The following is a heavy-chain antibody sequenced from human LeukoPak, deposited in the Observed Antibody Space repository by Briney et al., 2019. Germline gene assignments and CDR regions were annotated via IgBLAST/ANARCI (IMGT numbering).Heavy chain of an antibody. CDR2: IYPGDSDT. D-gene: IGHD3-22*01. CDR3: ARLVGYYDSSGYSPDWFDP. Sequence: RGESLKISCKGSGYSFTSYWIGWVRQMPGKGLEWMGIIYPGDSDTRYSPSFQGQVTISADKSISTAYLQWSSLKASDTAMYYCARLVGYYDSSGYSPDWFDPWGQGTLVTVSS. V-gene: IGHV5-51*01. CDR1: GYSFTSYW. J-gene: IGHJ5*02.